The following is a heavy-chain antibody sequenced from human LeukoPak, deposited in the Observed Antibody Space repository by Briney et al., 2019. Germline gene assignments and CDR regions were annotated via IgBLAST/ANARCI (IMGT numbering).Heavy chain of an antibody. CDR1: GVTFSGSV. J-gene: IGHJ4*02. Sequence: AGGSLRLSCAASGVTFSGSVLRWVRQASGRGLEWVGRIRSKADNDATAYAASVKGRFTISRDDSRNTAYLQMNSLKTEDADMYYCTIGVYWGQGTLVTVSS. CDR3: TIGVY. V-gene: IGHV3-73*01. CDR2: IRSKADNDAT.